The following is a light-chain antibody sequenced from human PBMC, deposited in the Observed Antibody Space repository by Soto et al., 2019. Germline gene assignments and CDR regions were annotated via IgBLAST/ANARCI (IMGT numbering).Light chain of an antibody. Sequence: EIVMTQSPATLSVSPGERATLSCRASQSVSSNLAWYQQKPGQAPRLLISGASTRATAIPGRFSGSGSETEFTLTITSLQSEDFAVYYCQQYNTWPRTFGQGTKVEIK. CDR2: GAS. V-gene: IGKV3-15*01. CDR1: QSVSSN. J-gene: IGKJ1*01. CDR3: QQYNTWPRT.